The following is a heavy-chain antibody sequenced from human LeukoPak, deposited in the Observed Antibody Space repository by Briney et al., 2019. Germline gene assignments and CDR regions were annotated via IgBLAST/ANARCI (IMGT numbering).Heavy chain of an antibody. D-gene: IGHD2-21*02. Sequence: SVKVSCKASGYTFTGYYMHWVRQAPGQGLEWMGWINPNSGGTNYAQKFQGRVTITRDTSISTAYMELSRLRSDDTAVYYCARDRGGIVVVTAISDWFDPWGQGTLVTVSS. CDR2: INPNSGGT. V-gene: IGHV1-2*02. CDR1: GYTFTGYY. J-gene: IGHJ5*02. CDR3: ARDRGGIVVVTAISDWFDP.